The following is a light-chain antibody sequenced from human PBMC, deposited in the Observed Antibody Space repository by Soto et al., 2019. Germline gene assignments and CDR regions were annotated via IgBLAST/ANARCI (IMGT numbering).Light chain of an antibody. V-gene: IGLV2-11*01. CDR2: DVS. Sequence: QSVLTQPRSVSGSPGQSVTMSCTGTSSDIGGYTFVSWYQQHPGKAPKLMIYDVSKRPSGVPDRFSGSKSGNTASLTISGLLGEDEADYYCCSYAGSFTWIFGGGTKVTVL. CDR3: CSYAGSFTWI. CDR1: SSDIGGYTF. J-gene: IGLJ2*01.